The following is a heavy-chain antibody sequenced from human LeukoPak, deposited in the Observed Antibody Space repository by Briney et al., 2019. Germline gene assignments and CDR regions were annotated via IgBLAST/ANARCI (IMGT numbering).Heavy chain of an antibody. V-gene: IGHV1-3*01. CDR3: ARDSIAAAGDY. J-gene: IGHJ4*02. Sequence: ASVKVSCKASGYTFTSYAMHWVRQAPGQRLEWMGWINAGNGNTKYSQKFQGRVTMTRDTSTSTVYMELSSLRSEDTAVYYCARDSIAAAGDYWGQGTLVTVSS. CDR2: INAGNGNT. D-gene: IGHD6-13*01. CDR1: GYTFTSYA.